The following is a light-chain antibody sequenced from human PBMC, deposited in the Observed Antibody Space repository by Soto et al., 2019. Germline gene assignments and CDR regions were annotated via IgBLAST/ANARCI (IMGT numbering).Light chain of an antibody. V-gene: IGKV1-39*01. CDR2: GAK. CDR3: QKCHATPLN. J-gene: IGKJ5*01. Sequence: DIQITQSPSFLSASVVDRVTITFRASQAISNYLNWYQQRPGKAPNLLIFGAKTLQSGVPSRFSGSGYGTDFTLTITTLQPEDVGIYYCQKCHATPLNCGQGKRREIK. CDR1: QAISNY.